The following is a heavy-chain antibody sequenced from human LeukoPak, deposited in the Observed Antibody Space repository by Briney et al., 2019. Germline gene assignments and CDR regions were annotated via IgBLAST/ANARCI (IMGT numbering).Heavy chain of an antibody. CDR3: ARSEYSGYNDY. CDR1: GGSFSGYY. V-gene: IGHV4-34*01. CDR2: INHSGST. J-gene: IGHJ4*02. D-gene: IGHD5-12*01. Sequence: SETLSLTCAVYGGSFSGYYWSWIRQPPGKGLEWIGEINHSGSTNYNPSLKSRVTISVDTSKNQFSLTLSSVTAADTAVYYCARSEYSGYNDYWGQGTLVTVSS.